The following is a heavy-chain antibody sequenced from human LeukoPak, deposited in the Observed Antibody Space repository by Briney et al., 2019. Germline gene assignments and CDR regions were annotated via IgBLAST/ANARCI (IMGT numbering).Heavy chain of an antibody. Sequence: PGGSLRLSCAASGFTFSSYWMHWVRQAPGKGLVWVSRINSDGSSTSYADSVKGRFTISRDNAKNTLDLQMNSLRAEDTAVYYCARATRYSYPRVDYWGQGTLVTVSS. CDR2: INSDGSST. D-gene: IGHD5-18*01. CDR1: GFTFSSYW. J-gene: IGHJ4*02. CDR3: ARATRYSYPRVDY. V-gene: IGHV3-74*01.